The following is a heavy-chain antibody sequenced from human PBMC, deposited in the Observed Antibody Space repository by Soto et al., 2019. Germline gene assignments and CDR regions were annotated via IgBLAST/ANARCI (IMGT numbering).Heavy chain of an antibody. CDR2: ISGRGGNT. CDR3: AKDGRGNSSPYYFDY. CDR1: GFTFSNYA. Sequence: GESLKISCAASGFTFSNYAMSWVRQAPGKGLEWVSGISGRGGNTYYADSVKDRFTISRDNSMNTLYLQMNSLRAEDTAIYYCAKDGRGNSSPYYFDYWGQGTLVTVSS. V-gene: IGHV3-23*01. J-gene: IGHJ4*02. D-gene: IGHD1-7*01.